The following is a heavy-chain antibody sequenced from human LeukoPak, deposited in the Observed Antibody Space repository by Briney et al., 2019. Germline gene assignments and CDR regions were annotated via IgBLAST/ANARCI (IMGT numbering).Heavy chain of an antibody. J-gene: IGHJ4*02. CDR1: GGSISSYH. CDR3: ASLYSGYEDY. CDR2: IYYSGST. D-gene: IGHD5-12*01. Sequence: PSETLSLTCTVSGGSISSYHWSWIRQPPGKGLEWIGYIYYSGSTNYNPSLKSRVTISVDTSRNQFSLKLSSVTAADTAVYYCASLYSGYEDYWGQGTLVTVSS. V-gene: IGHV4-59*01.